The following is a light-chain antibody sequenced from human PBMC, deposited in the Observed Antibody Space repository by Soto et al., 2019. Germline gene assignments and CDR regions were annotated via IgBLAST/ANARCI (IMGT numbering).Light chain of an antibody. J-gene: IGLJ2*01. V-gene: IGLV2-14*01. CDR3: TSYASGSSHVV. Sequence: QSALTQPASVSGSPGQSITLSCTGTSSDIGGYDYGSWYQRHPGKAPTLIIYDVNNRPSGVSNRFSGSKSGNTASLTISGLQAEDEAEYYCTSYASGSSHVVFGGGTQLTVL. CDR2: DVN. CDR1: SSDIGGYDY.